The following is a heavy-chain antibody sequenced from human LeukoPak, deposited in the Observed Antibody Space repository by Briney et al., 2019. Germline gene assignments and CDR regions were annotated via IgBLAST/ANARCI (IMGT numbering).Heavy chain of an antibody. D-gene: IGHD2-2*01. CDR3: SSQPAANYYYYYGMDV. V-gene: IGHV4-39*01. CDR2: IYYSGST. CDR1: GGSISSSSYY. Sequence: SETLSLTCTVSGGSISSSSYYWGWIRQPPGKGLEWIGSIYYSGSTYYNPSLKSRVTISVDTSKNQFSLKLSSVTAADTAVYYCSSQPAANYYYYYGMDVWGQGTTVTVSS. J-gene: IGHJ6*02.